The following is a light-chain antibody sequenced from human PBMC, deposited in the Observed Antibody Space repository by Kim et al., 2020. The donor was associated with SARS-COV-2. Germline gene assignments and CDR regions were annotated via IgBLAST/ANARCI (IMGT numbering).Light chain of an antibody. CDR1: SSNIGSNT. CDR3: VAWDDSLNGTV. J-gene: IGLJ7*01. CDR2: SNN. Sequence: QSVLTQPHSAYGTPGQRVTISCSGSSSNIGSNTVNWYQQLPGTAPKRLIYSNNQRPSEVPDRFSGSKSGTSASLAITGLQSEDEADYYCVAWDDSLNGTVFGGGTQLTVL. V-gene: IGLV1-44*01.